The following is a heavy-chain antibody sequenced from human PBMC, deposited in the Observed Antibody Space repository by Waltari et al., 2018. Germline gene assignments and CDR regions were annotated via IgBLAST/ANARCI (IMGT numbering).Heavy chain of an antibody. Sequence: QVQLVQSGAEVKKPGASVKVSCKVSGYTLTELSMHWVRQAPGNGLEWMGGFDPEDGETIYAQKFQGRVTMTEDTSTDTAYMELSSLRSEDTAVYYCATGEYCSGGSCYSGGSFDYWGQGTLVTVSS. CDR1: GYTLTELS. CDR3: ATGEYCSGGSCYSGGSFDY. V-gene: IGHV1-24*01. J-gene: IGHJ4*02. CDR2: FDPEDGET. D-gene: IGHD2-15*01.